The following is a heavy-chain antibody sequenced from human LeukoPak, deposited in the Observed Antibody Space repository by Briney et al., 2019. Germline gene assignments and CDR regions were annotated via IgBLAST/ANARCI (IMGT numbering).Heavy chain of an antibody. CDR1: GYTFTAYY. J-gene: IGHJ6*02. D-gene: IGHD3-10*01. CDR2: INPNSGGT. V-gene: IGHV1-2*02. Sequence: ASVKGACKASGYTFTAYYIHWVRQAPGQGLEWMGWINPNSGGTNYAQKFQGRVTMTRDTSISRAYMEVSRLRSDDTAVYHCATIWFGESYGMDVWGQGTTVTVSS. CDR3: ATIWFGESYGMDV.